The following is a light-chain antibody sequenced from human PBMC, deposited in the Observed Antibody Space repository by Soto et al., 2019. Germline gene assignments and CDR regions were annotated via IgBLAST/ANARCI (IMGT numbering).Light chain of an antibody. CDR3: AAWDDSLNGAV. Sequence: QSVLTQPPSASGTPGQRVTISCSGSSSNIGSNTVNWYQQLPGTAPKLLIYGNNQRPSGVPDRFSGSKSGTSASLAISGLQSEDEADYYCAAWDDSLNGAVFGGGTKVTVL. CDR1: SSNIGSNT. J-gene: IGLJ3*02. CDR2: GNN. V-gene: IGLV1-44*01.